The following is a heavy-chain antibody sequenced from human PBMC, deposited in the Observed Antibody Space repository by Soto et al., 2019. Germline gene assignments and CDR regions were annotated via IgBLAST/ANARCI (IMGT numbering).Heavy chain of an antibody. J-gene: IGHJ4*02. D-gene: IGHD6-13*01. CDR3: AIRMYSTRWYYLDY. CDR1: GFTVSSYA. V-gene: IGHV3-23*01. Sequence: EMQLLESGGGLVQAGGSLRLSCAAPGFTVSSYALNWVRQAPGKGLEWVSGISASTYYADSVKGGFTISRDTSKNTLYLQMNSLRAEDTAIYFCAIRMYSTRWYYLDYWGQGTLVTVSS. CDR2: ISAST.